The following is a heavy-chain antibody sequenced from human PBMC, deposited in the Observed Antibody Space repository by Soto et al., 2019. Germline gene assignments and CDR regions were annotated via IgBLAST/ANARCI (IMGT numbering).Heavy chain of an antibody. CDR2: IKGDGRST. CDR1: GFTFSNNW. Sequence: GGSLRLSCAASGFTFSNNWMHWVRQAPGRGLVWVSRIKGDGRSTHYAESVKGRFTISRDNAKNTLYLQLNSLRAEDTAVYYCARGGYDSRVYSRFDYWGQGTLVTVSS. V-gene: IGHV3-74*01. CDR3: ARGGYDSRVYSRFDY. D-gene: IGHD3-22*01. J-gene: IGHJ4*02.